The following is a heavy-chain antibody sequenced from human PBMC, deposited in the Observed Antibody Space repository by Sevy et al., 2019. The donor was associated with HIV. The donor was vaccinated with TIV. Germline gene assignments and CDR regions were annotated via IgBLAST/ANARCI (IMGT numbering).Heavy chain of an antibody. D-gene: IGHD6-19*01. J-gene: IGHJ3*02. Sequence: GGSLRLSCAASGFTFSSYGMHWVRQAPGKGLEWAAFIRYDGSNKYYADSVKGRFTISRDNSKNTLYLQMNSLRAEDTAVYYCAKDGSSSGWPGGAFDIWGQGTMVTVSS. CDR2: IRYDGSNK. CDR1: GFTFSSYG. V-gene: IGHV3-30*02. CDR3: AKDGSSSGWPGGAFDI.